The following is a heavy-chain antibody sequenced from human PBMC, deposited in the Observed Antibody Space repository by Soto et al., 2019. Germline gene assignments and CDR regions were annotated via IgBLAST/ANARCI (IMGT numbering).Heavy chain of an antibody. Sequence: QITLKESGPTLVKPTQTLTLTCTFSGFSLSTSGVGVGWIRQPPGKALEWLALIYWDDDKHYSPSLKSRLTRTTXTSKNQVVLTMTNMDPVDTATYYCAHKILTGYYIFWGQGTLVTVSS. J-gene: IGHJ1*01. CDR3: AHKILTGYYIF. D-gene: IGHD3-9*01. CDR1: GFSLSTSGVG. CDR2: IYWDDDK. V-gene: IGHV2-5*02.